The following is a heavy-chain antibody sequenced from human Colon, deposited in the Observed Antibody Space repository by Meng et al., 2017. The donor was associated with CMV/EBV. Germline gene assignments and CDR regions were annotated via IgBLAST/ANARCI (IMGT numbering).Heavy chain of an antibody. J-gene: IGHJ6*02. V-gene: IGHV3-48*03. Sequence: GGSRRLSCAASGFTLSSYEMNWVRQAPGKGLEWVSYISSSGGTKYYADSVKGRFTISRDNAKNSLYLQMNSLRAEDTALYYCATLHTALDVWGQGTTVTVSS. CDR1: GFTLSSYE. CDR3: ATLHTALDV. CDR2: ISSSGGTK. D-gene: IGHD5-18*01.